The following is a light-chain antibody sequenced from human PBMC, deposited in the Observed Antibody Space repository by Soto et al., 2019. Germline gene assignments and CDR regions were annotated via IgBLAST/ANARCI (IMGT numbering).Light chain of an antibody. J-gene: IGLJ1*01. CDR3: SSFTTSSTHNYV. Sequence: QSALTQPASVSGSPGQSITISCTGTSSDAGGYNYVSWYQQHPGKAPKLMIYEVSNRPSGVSNRFSGSKSGNTASLTISGLQAEDEADYYCSSFTTSSTHNYVFGTGTKVTVL. CDR1: SSDAGGYNY. CDR2: EVS. V-gene: IGLV2-14*01.